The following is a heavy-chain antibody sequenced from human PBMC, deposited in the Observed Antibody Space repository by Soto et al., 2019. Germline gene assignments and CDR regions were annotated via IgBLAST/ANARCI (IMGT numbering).Heavy chain of an antibody. J-gene: IGHJ4*02. Sequence: GGSLRLSCAASGITFSNYWMHWVRQVPGKGLVWVSRINGDGSRTRYAESVKGRFTISRDDARSTLYLQMNSLRAEDTALYYCIRGSGVAPAASSTLFDFWGQGTLVTVSS. CDR1: GITFSNYW. D-gene: IGHD6-13*01. CDR3: IRGSGVAPAASSTLFDF. V-gene: IGHV3-74*01. CDR2: INGDGSRT.